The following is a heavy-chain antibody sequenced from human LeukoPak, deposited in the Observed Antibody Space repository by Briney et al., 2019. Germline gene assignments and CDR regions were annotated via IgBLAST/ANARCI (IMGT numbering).Heavy chain of an antibody. Sequence: SETLSLTCTVSGGSISSSSYYWGWIRQPAGKGLEWIGRIYTSGSTNYNPSLKSRLTMSIDTSKNQFSLKLNSVTAADTAVYYCAIPGYSSGPRPDYWGQGTLVTVSS. J-gene: IGHJ4*02. D-gene: IGHD6-25*01. V-gene: IGHV4-61*02. CDR3: AIPGYSSGPRPDY. CDR2: IYTSGST. CDR1: GGSISSSSYY.